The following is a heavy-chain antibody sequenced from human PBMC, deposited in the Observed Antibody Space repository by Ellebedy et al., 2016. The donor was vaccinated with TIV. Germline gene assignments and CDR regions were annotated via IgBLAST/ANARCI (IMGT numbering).Heavy chain of an antibody. CDR3: AKLAGVHPWYFDY. CDR1: GFTFSSYA. D-gene: IGHD2-15*01. J-gene: IGHJ4*02. Sequence: GESLKISCAASGFTFSSYAMSWIRPAPGKGLEWVSSIFKSGATTYYADSVKGRFTISRDNSKNTLSLQMNSLRAEDTAVYFCAKLAGVHPWYFDYWGQGTLATVSS. V-gene: IGHV3-23*01. CDR2: IFKSGATT.